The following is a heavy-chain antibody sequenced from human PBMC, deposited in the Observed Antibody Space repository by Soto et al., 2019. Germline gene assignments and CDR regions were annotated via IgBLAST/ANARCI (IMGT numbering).Heavy chain of an antibody. J-gene: IGHJ4*02. CDR2: INSDGSST. CDR1: GFTFSSYW. Sequence: GGSLRLSCAASGFTFSSYWMHWVRQAPGKGLVWVSRINSDGSSTSYADSVKGRFTISRDNAKNTLYLQMNSLRAEDTAVYYCAKDPHSSGVWDRYDYWGQGTLVTVSS. CDR3: AKDPHSSGVWDRYDY. V-gene: IGHV3-74*01. D-gene: IGHD6-19*01.